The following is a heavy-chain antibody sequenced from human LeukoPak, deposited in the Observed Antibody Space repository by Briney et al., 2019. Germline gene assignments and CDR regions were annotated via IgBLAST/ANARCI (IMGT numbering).Heavy chain of an antibody. CDR2: IYYSGST. CDR3: ASHSVGVWGSYRPFDY. Sequence: SETLSLTCTVSGGSISSSSYYWGWIRQPPGKGLEWIGSIYYSGSTYYNPSLKSRVTISVDTSKNQLSLKLSSVTAADTAVYYCASHSVGVWGSYRPFDYWGQGTLVTVSS. V-gene: IGHV4-39*01. CDR1: GGSISSSSYY. J-gene: IGHJ4*02. D-gene: IGHD3-16*02.